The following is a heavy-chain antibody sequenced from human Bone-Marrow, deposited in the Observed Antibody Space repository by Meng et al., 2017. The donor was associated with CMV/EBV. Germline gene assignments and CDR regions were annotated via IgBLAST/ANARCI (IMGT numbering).Heavy chain of an antibody. CDR2: ISGYSSTT. J-gene: IGHJ4*02. D-gene: IGHD4-23*01. CDR1: GYTPNTSG. Sequence: ASVKVSCKASGYTPNTSGFSWVRQAPGQGLEWMGWISGYSSTTKYAQNFQGRITMTTDTTTSTTYMELRSLRSNDTAIYYCARQLNSEVSPIDSWGQGTLVTVSS. V-gene: IGHV1-18*01. CDR3: ARQLNSEVSPIDS.